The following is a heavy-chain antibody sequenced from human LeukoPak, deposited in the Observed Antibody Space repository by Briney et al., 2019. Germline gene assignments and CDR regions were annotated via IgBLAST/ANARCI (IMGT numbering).Heavy chain of an antibody. J-gene: IGHJ4*02. CDR2: ISANGAST. V-gene: IGHV3-23*01. CDR3: VRKALGYRLGYGDY. Sequence: AGRSLRLSCAAYGFTLSTYAMSWVRHAPGKGQEWVSAISANGASTFYADSSRGRFTVSRDSSRDTLYLQMNSLRAEDTAVYFCVRKALGYRLGYGDYWGQGTLVTASS. D-gene: IGHD5-12*01. CDR1: GFTLSTYA.